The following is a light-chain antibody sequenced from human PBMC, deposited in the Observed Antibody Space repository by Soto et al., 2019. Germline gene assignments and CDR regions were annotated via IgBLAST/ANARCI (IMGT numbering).Light chain of an antibody. CDR1: SSNLAYNS. J-gene: IGLJ1*01. Sequence: QSVLTQPPSVSAAPGQDVTISCSGSSSNLAYNSLSWYQQLPGTAPKLLIYDDNKRPSGIPARFSGSKSGTSATLGITGLETGDEADYYCGAWDDSLNVYVFGSGTKLPVL. CDR3: GAWDDSLNVYV. CDR2: DDN. V-gene: IGLV1-51*01.